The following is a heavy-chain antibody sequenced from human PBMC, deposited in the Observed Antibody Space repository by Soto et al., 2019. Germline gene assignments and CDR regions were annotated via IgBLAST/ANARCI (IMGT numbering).Heavy chain of an antibody. D-gene: IGHD1-26*01. CDR3: AREESGSYYDN. V-gene: IGHV4-61*01. Sequence: QVQLQESGPGLVKPSETLSLTCTVSGVSVSSRNSYWTWIRQPPGKGLEWIGYISYTGSASYNPSLKSRVTISADKSKNQFSLNLRSMTAADRAVYYCAREESGSYYDNWGQGTLVTVSS. J-gene: IGHJ4*02. CDR2: ISYTGSA. CDR1: GVSVSSRNSY.